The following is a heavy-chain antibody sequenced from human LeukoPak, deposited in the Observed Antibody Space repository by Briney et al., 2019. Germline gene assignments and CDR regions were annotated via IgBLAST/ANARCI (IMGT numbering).Heavy chain of an antibody. J-gene: IGHJ4*02. Sequence: GGSLRLSCAASGFTFSDYYMSWIRQAPGKGLEWVSCISSSDNTIYYADPVKGRFTISRDNAKNSLYLQMNSLRAEDTAVYYCARDRGDSSWYNRFDYWGQGTLVTVSS. CDR2: ISSSDNTI. CDR3: ARDRGDSSWYNRFDY. CDR1: GFTFSDYY. D-gene: IGHD6-13*01. V-gene: IGHV3-11*04.